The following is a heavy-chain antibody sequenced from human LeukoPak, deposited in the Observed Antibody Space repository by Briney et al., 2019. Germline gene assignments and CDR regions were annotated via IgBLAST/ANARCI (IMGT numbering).Heavy chain of an antibody. CDR2: ISSSSSYI. CDR3: ARSLTPYYYDSNNFDY. D-gene: IGHD3-22*01. V-gene: IGHV3-21*01. Sequence: PGGSLRLSCTASGFTFSSYGMNWIRQAPGKGLEWVSSISSSSSYIYYADSVKGRFTISRDNAKNSLYLQMSSLRAEDTAVYYCARSLTPYYYDSNNFDYWGQGTLVTVSS. J-gene: IGHJ4*02. CDR1: GFTFSSYG.